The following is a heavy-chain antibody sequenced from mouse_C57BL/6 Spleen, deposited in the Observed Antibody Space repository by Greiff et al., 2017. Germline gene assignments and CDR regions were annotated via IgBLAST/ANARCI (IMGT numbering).Heavy chain of an antibody. CDR1: GYTFTSYW. D-gene: IGHD2-1*01. CDR3: ARRDGNYSYWYCDV. CDR2: IFPGSGST. J-gene: IGHJ1*03. V-gene: IGHV1-55*01. Sequence: QVQLQQPGAELVKPGASVTMSCKASGYTFTSYWITWVKQRPGQGLEWIGDIFPGSGSTNYNEKFKSKATLTVDTSSSTAYMQLSSLTSEDSAVYYCARRDGNYSYWYCDVWGTGTTVTVSS.